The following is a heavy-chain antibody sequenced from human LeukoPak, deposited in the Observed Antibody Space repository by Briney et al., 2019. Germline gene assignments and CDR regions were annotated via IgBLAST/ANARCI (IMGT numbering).Heavy chain of an antibody. V-gene: IGHV1-69*13. D-gene: IGHD3-22*01. CDR2: IIPIFGTA. CDR1: GGTFSSYA. J-gene: IGHJ4*02. CDR3: ARAASRAYDSSGYYYHPLDY. Sequence: SVKVSCKASGGTFSSYAISWVRQAPGQGLEWMGGIIPIFGTANYAQKFQGRVTITADESTSTAYMELSSLRSEDTAVYYCARAASRAYDSSGYYYHPLDYWGQGTLVTVSS.